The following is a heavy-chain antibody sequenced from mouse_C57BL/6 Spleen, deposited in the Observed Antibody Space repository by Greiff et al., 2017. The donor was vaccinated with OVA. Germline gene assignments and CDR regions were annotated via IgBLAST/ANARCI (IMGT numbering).Heavy chain of an antibody. V-gene: IGHV1-19*01. CDR3: ARSVYAMDY. Sequence: VQLQQSGPVLVKPGASVKMSCKASGYTFTDYYMNWVKQSHGKSLEWIGVINPYNGVTSYNQKFKGKATLTVDKSSSTAYMELNSLTSEDSAVYYWARSVYAMDYWGQGTSVTVSS. CDR2: INPYNGVT. CDR1: GYTFTDYY. J-gene: IGHJ4*01.